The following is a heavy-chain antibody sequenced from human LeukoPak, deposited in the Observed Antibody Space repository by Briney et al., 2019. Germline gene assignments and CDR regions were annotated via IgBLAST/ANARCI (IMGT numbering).Heavy chain of an antibody. CDR1: GFTFSSYS. Sequence: GGSLRLSCAASGFTFSSYSMNWVRQAPGKGLEWVSSISSSSSYIYYADSVKGRFTISRDISKNTLYLQMNSLRAEDTAVYYCASLSQWLANYWGQGTLVTVSS. V-gene: IGHV3-21*01. CDR3: ASLSQWLANY. J-gene: IGHJ4*02. CDR2: ISSSSSYI. D-gene: IGHD6-19*01.